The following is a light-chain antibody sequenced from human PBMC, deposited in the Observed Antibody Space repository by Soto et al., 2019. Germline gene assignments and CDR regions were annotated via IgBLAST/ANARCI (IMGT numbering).Light chain of an antibody. V-gene: IGKV3D-15*01. CDR3: QHYNSYSEA. J-gene: IGKJ1*01. CDR2: ATS. Sequence: EVVLTQSPATLSVSPGETVSRSCRASQSVSNKLAWFQQKPGQAPRLLMSATSTRATGIPARFSGSGSGTEFTLTVSSLQSEDFATYYCQHYNSYSEAFGQGTKVDIK. CDR1: QSVSNK.